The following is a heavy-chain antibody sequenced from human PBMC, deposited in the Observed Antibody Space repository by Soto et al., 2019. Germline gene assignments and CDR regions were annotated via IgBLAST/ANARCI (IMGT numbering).Heavy chain of an antibody. D-gene: IGHD1-26*01. V-gene: IGHV3-23*01. CDR2: ISGSGFKK. Sequence: XGFLRLSCAASGFIFGNFRMSWVRQAPGKGLEWISSISGSGFKKYYADSVKGRFTISRDNSKSTVYLELNNLSAEDTAVYHCAKHQGVPLVPLATVDWFDPWGQGSVVTVSS. CDR3: AKHQGVPLVPLATVDWFDP. J-gene: IGHJ5*02. CDR1: GFIFGNFR.